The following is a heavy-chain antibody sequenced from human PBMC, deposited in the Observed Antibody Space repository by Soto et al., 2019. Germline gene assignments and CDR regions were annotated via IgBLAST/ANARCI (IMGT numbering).Heavy chain of an antibody. CDR3: ARDTYSSPRPHYYYGMDV. CDR1: GDTFSTYT. V-gene: IGHV1-69*05. CDR2: IIPRSATS. D-gene: IGHD6-13*01. Sequence: SVKVSCKASGDTFSTYTITWMRQAPGQGLEWMGGIIPRSATSNYAQKFQGRVTMTRDTSTSTVYMELSSLRSEDTAVYYCARDTYSSPRPHYYYGMDVWGQGTTVTVSS. J-gene: IGHJ6*02.